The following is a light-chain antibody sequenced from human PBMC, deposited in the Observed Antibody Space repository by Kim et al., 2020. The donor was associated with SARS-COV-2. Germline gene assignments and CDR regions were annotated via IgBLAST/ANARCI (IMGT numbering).Light chain of an antibody. J-gene: IGKJ4*01. CDR1: QDISNY. V-gene: IGKV1-33*01. CDR3: QQYDNLPPKLT. Sequence: SVGDRVTITWQASQDISNYLNWYQQKPGKAPKLLIYDASNLETGVPSRFSGSGSGTDFTFTISSLQPEDIATYYCQQYDNLPPKLTFGGGTKVEIK. CDR2: DAS.